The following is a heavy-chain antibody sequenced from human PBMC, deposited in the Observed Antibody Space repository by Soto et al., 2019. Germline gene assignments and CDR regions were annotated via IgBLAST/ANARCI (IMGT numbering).Heavy chain of an antibody. CDR3: ASGTIFGVVNDAFDI. CDR1: GYSFTSYW. V-gene: IGHV5-51*01. D-gene: IGHD3-3*01. CDR2: IYPGDSDT. J-gene: IGHJ3*02. Sequence: GESLKISCKGSGYSFTSYWIGWVRQMPGKGLEWMGIIYPGDSDTRYSPSFQGQVTISADKSISTAYLQWSSLKASDTAMYYCASGTIFGVVNDAFDIWGQGTMVTVSS.